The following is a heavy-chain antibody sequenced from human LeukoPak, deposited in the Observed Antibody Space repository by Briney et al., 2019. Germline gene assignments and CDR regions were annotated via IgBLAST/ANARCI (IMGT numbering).Heavy chain of an antibody. CDR3: ARRLGGYNY. CDR1: GDSISRYY. CDR2: MFYSGST. V-gene: IGHV4-59*08. J-gene: IGHJ4*02. D-gene: IGHD5-12*01. Sequence: SETLSLTCTVSGDSISRYYWTWIRQPPGKGLEWIGYMFYSGSTTYNPSLKSRVTMSVDTSKNQFSLKLSTVTAADTAVYYCARRLGGYNYWGQGTLVTVSS.